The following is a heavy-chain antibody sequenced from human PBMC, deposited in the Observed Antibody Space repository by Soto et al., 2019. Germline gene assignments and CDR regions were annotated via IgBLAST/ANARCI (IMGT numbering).Heavy chain of an antibody. CDR3: ARPWRGSGSYYKWDYYYYGMDV. CDR1: GGSISSSSYY. V-gene: IGHV4-39*01. CDR2: IYYSGST. D-gene: IGHD3-10*01. J-gene: IGHJ6*02. Sequence: SETLSLTCTVSGGSISSSSYYWGWIRQPPGKGLEWIGSIYYSGSTYHNPSLKSRVTISVDTSKNQFSLKLSSVTAADTAVYYCARPWRGSGSYYKWDYYYYGMDVWGQGTTVTVSS.